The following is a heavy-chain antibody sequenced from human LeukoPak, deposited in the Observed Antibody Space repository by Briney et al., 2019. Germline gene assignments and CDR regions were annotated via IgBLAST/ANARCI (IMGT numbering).Heavy chain of an antibody. CDR1: GFTFSSYS. CDR3: AKGFTFGGVNDDALDI. V-gene: IGHV3-21*04. J-gene: IGHJ3*02. CDR2: ISSSSTFI. D-gene: IGHD3-16*01. Sequence: PGGSLRLSCAASGFTFSSYSMNWVRQAPGKGLEWVSSISSSSTFIYYADSLKGRFTISRDNAKNSLYLQMNSLRAEDTAVYHCAKGFTFGGVNDDALDIWGQGTMVTVSS.